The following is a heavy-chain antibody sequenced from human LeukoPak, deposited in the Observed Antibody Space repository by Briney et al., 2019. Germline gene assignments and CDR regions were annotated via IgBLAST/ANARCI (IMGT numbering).Heavy chain of an antibody. D-gene: IGHD4-17*01. Sequence: GGSLRLSCAEPGFTFSSSAMSWVRQAPGKGLGWVSSLVDNGGSTYYADSVQGRFTISRDNSKNALYLQMNSLRAEDTAVYYCARLTTMTTTGVPFDYWGQGTLVTVSS. J-gene: IGHJ4*02. CDR3: ARLTTMTTTGVPFDY. CDR1: GFTFSSSA. CDR2: LVDNGGST. V-gene: IGHV3-23*01.